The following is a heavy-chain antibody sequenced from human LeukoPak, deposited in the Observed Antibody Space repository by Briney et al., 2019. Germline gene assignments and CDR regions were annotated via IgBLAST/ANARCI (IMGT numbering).Heavy chain of an antibody. Sequence: TGGSLRLSCAASGFTLSSYNMKWVRQAPGKGLEWVSSISYRSSDIEYADSVRGRFTISRDNAKQSLYLQMSGLRAEDTAVYYCAKGWSYYYMDVWGKGTTVTVSS. CDR2: ISYRSSDI. V-gene: IGHV3-21*01. CDR1: GFTLSSYN. D-gene: IGHD1-1*01. CDR3: AKGWSYYYMDV. J-gene: IGHJ6*03.